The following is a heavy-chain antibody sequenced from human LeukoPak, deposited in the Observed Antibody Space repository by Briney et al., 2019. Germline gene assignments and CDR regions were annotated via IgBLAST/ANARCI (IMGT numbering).Heavy chain of an antibody. J-gene: IGHJ3*02. CDR1: GYTFTGYY. D-gene: IGHD3-10*01. CDR3: ARAIPNYYDSGSYLGAFDI. V-gene: IGHV1-2*02. Sequence: ASVKVSCKASGYTFTGYYMHWVRQAPGQGLEWMGWINPNSGGTNYAQKFQGRVTMTRDTSISTAYMELSRLRSDDTAVYYCARAIPNYYDSGSYLGAFDIWGQGTMVTVSS. CDR2: INPNSGGT.